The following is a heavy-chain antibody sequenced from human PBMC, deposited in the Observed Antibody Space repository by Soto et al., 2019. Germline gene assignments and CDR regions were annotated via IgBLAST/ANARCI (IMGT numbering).Heavy chain of an antibody. V-gene: IGHV4-31*03. CDR1: GGSISSDGYY. CDR2: IYYSGTT. D-gene: IGHD6-19*01. CDR3: ARDGILAVDGRGGMDV. Sequence: QVQLQESGPGLVKPSQTLSLTCTVSGGSISSDGYYWSWIRHHPRKGLEWIGYIYYSGTTYYNPSLKSRVAISLDTSKNQVSLKVNSVPAADTAVYYWARDGILAVDGRGGMDVWGQGTTVTVSS. J-gene: IGHJ6*02.